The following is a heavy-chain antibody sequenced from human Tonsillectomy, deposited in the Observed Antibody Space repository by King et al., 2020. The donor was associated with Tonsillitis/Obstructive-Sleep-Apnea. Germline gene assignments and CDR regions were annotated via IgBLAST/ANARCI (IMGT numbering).Heavy chain of an antibody. D-gene: IGHD3-10*01. CDR2: ICYSGST. CDR3: ARHFMVRGVSHLSPLDY. Sequence: QLQESGPGLVKPSETLSLTCTVSGGSISSSSYYWGWIRQPPGKGLEWIGSICYSGSTYYNPSLNSRVTISVDTSNNQFSLKLSSVTAADTAVYYCARHFMVRGVSHLSPLDYWGQGTLVIVSS. V-gene: IGHV4-39*01. CDR1: GGSISSSSYY. J-gene: IGHJ4*02.